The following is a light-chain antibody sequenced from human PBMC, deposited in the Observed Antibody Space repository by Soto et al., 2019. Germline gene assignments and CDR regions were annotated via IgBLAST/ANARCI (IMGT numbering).Light chain of an antibody. J-gene: IGKJ1*01. V-gene: IGKV3-20*01. Sequence: EIVLTQSPGILSLSPGERATLSCRASQSVSSSFLAWYQQKPGQAPRLLIYGASNRATGIPDRFSGSGSGTDFTLTISRLEPEDFAVYYCQQYVTSPWAFGQGTTVAIE. CDR2: GAS. CDR3: QQYVTSPWA. CDR1: QSVSSSF.